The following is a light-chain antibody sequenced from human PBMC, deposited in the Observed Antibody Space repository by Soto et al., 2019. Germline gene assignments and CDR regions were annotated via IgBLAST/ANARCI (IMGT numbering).Light chain of an antibody. CDR2: EVC. Sequence: QSALTQPASVSGSPGQSIVISCTGSSSDVGSYDYVSWYQQHPGKVPKLLIHEVCHRPSGVSTRFSGSRSGYTASLTISGLQAEDEAEYYCSSYTSSSFFVFGPGTKVTVL. CDR1: SSDVGSYDY. CDR3: SSYTSSSFFV. J-gene: IGLJ1*01. V-gene: IGLV2-14*01.